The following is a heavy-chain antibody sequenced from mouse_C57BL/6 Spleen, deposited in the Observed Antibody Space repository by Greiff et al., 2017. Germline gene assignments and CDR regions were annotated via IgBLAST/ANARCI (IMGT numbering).Heavy chain of an antibody. CDR3: ARRGYYGSILAY. J-gene: IGHJ3*01. V-gene: IGHV1-80*01. D-gene: IGHD1-1*01. Sequence: QVLLQQSGAELVKPGASVKISCKASGFAFSSYWMNWVKQRPGTGLEWIGQIYPGDGDTHYNGQFNGKATLTADKSSSTAYMQLSSLTTEGSSVYFCARRGYYGSILAYGGQGTLVTVSA. CDR1: GFAFSSYW. CDR2: IYPGDGDT.